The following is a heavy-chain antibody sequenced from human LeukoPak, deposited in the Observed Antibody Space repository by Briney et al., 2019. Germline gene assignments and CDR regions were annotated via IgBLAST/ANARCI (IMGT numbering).Heavy chain of an antibody. V-gene: IGHV4-59*08. CDR1: GGSINSHY. Sequence: SETLSLTRTVSGGSINSHYWSWIRQPPGKGLEWIGDIYYSGSTKYNPSLKSRVTISVDTSKNHLSLKLTSVLAADTAIYYCVRRDNTGWNYFDYWGQGILVTVSS. J-gene: IGHJ4*02. CDR2: IYYSGST. D-gene: IGHD6-19*01. CDR3: VRRDNTGWNYFDY.